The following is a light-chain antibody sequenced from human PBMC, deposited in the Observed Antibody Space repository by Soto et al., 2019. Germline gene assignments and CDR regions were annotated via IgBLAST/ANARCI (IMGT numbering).Light chain of an antibody. J-gene: IGKJ5*01. CDR1: QSISGY. CDR3: QQGYNTPIT. Sequence: DIQMTQSPSSLSASVGDRVTITCRASQSISGYLNWYQHKPGKAPKLLIYVASSLQSGVPLRFSGSGSVTKFTLAITSLQPEYSANYYCQQGYNTPITFGQGTRLEIK. V-gene: IGKV1-39*01. CDR2: VAS.